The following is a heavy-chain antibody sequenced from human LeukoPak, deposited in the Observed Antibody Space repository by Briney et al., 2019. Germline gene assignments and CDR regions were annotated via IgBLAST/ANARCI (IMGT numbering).Heavy chain of an antibody. D-gene: IGHD2-15*01. CDR1: GFTFSSYS. CDR3: ARTWDYCSGGSCPFDY. V-gene: IGHV3-21*01. J-gene: IGHJ4*02. CDR2: ISSSSSYI. Sequence: PGGSLRLSCAASGFTFSSYSMNWVRQAPGKGLEWVSSISSSSSYIYYADSVKGRFTISRDNAKNSLYPQMNSLRAEDTAVYYCARTWDYCSGGSCPFDYWGQGTLVTVSS.